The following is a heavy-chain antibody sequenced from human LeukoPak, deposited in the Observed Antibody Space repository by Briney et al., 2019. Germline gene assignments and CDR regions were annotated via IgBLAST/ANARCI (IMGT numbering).Heavy chain of an antibody. CDR1: GGSISSHY. CDR3: ARRPGGRSYYGMDV. CDR2: IYYSGST. J-gene: IGHJ6*02. V-gene: IGHV4-59*08. Sequence: SETLSLTCTVSGGSISSHYWSCIRQPPGKGLEWIGYIYYSGSTNYNPSLKSRVTISVDTSKNQFSLKLSSVTAADTAVYYCARRPGGRSYYGMDVWGQGTTVTVSS. D-gene: IGHD2-15*01.